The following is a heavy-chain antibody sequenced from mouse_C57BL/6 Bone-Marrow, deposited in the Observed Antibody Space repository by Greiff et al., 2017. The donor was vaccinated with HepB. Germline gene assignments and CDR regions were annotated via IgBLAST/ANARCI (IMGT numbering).Heavy chain of an antibody. CDR3: ARDRNYYGSRGFAS. V-gene: IGHV5-4*01. CDR1: GFTFSSYA. CDR2: ISDGGSYT. J-gene: IGHJ3*01. D-gene: IGHD1-1*01. Sequence: EVMLVESGGGLVKPGGSLKLSCAASGFTFSSYAMSWVRQTPEKRLEWVATISDGGSYTYYPDNVKGRFTISRDNAKNNLYLQMSHLKSEDTAMYYCARDRNYYGSRGFASWGQGTLVTVSA.